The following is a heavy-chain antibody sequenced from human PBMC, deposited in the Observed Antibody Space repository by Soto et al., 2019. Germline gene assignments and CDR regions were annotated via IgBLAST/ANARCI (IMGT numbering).Heavy chain of an antibody. V-gene: IGHV4-34*01. J-gene: IGHJ4*02. Sequence: SETLSLTCAVYGGSFSGYYWSWIRQPPGKGLEWIGEINHSGSTNYNPSLKSRVTISVDTSKNQFSLKLSSVTAADTAVYYCASYGDSSIDYWGQGTLVTVSS. CDR1: GGSFSGYY. CDR3: ASYGDSSIDY. D-gene: IGHD4-17*01. CDR2: INHSGST.